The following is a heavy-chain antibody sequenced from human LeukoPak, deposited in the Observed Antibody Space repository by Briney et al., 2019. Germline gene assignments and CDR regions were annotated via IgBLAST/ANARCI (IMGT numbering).Heavy chain of an antibody. Sequence: ASVKVSCKASGDSFTRYDVNWVRQATGQGLEWMGWMNPNSGNTGYAQKFQGRVTMTRNTSINTAYIEVSSLRSEDTAVYYCVRTAGIFWSGAYYFDSWGQGTLVTVSS. CDR2: MNPNSGNT. D-gene: IGHD3-3*01. J-gene: IGHJ4*02. V-gene: IGHV1-8*01. CDR3: VRTAGIFWSGAYYFDS. CDR1: GDSFTRYD.